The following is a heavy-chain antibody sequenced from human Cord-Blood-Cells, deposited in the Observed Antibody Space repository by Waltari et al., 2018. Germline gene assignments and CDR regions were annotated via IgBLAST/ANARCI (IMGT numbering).Heavy chain of an antibody. D-gene: IGHD3-10*01. V-gene: IGHV4-34*01. Sequence: VQLQQWGAGLLKPSETLSLTCAVYGGSFSGYYWSWIRQPPGKGLEWIGEINHSGSTNYNPSLKSRVTISVDTSKNQFSLKLSSVTAADTAVYYCARGPDLWFGELYFDYWGQGTLVTVSS. CDR3: ARGPDLWFGELYFDY. J-gene: IGHJ4*02. CDR1: GGSFSGYY. CDR2: INHSGST.